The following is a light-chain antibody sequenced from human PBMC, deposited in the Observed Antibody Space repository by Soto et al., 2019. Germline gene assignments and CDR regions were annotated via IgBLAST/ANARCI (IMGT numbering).Light chain of an antibody. V-gene: IGLV1-40*01. Sequence: QSVLTQPASVSGSPGQSIAISCTGSSSNIGAGYDVHWYQQLPGTAPKLLIYGDSNRPSGVPDRFSGSKSGTSTSLAITGLQAEDEADYYCQSYDNSLSGSLFGTGTKVTVL. CDR2: GDS. J-gene: IGLJ1*01. CDR3: QSYDNSLSGSL. CDR1: SSNIGAGYD.